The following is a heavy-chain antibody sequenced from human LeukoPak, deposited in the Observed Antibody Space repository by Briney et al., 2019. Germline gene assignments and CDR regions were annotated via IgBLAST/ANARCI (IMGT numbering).Heavy chain of an antibody. CDR2: ISAYNGNT. Sequence: GASVKVSCKASGYTFTSYGISWVRQAPGQGLEWMGWISAYNGNTNYAQKLQGRVTMTTDTSTSTAYMELRSLRSDDTAIYYCAKGQSTIATRSFDSWGQGALVTVSS. CDR1: GYTFTSYG. CDR3: AKGQSTIATRSFDS. V-gene: IGHV1-18*01. D-gene: IGHD6-6*01. J-gene: IGHJ4*02.